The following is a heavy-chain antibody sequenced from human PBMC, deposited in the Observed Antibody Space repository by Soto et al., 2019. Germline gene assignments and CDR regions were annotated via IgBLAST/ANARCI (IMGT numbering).Heavy chain of an antibody. D-gene: IGHD3-10*01. V-gene: IGHV3-7*01. CDR2: IKQDGSEE. J-gene: IGHJ6*02. CDR3: ARIGASGRGGDV. CDR1: GFTFSSYW. Sequence: EVQLVESGGGLVQPGGSLRLSCVDSGFTFSSYWMSWVRQAPVKGLEWVGNIKQDGSEENYVDSVKGRFTISRDNAKNSMYVQMTSLRVEDTGVYYGARIGASGRGGDVWGQGTTVVVSS.